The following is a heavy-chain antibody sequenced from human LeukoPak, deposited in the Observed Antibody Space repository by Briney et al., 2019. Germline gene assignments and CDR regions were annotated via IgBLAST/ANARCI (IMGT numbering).Heavy chain of an antibody. V-gene: IGHV1-69*13. CDR3: ASSPSWNGSWSEPFDY. D-gene: IGHD2-15*01. J-gene: IGHJ4*02. CDR1: GGTFNSYA. CDR2: IIPIFGTA. Sequence: GASVKVSCTASGGTFNSYAISWVRQATGQGLEWMGGIIPIFGTANYAQKFQGRVTITAEESTSTAYMELSSLRSEDTAVYYCASSPSWNGSWSEPFDYWGQGTLVTVSS.